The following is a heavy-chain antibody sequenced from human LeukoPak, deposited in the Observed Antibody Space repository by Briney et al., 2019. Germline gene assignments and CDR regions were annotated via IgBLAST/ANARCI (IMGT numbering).Heavy chain of an antibody. Sequence: SETLSLTCTVSGGSISSSSYYWGWVRQPPGKGLERIGSIFYSGSTYYNPSLKSRITISVDTSKNQFSLKLRSVTAADTAVYYCARHPYSSSPVDYWGQGTLVTVSS. D-gene: IGHD6-13*01. V-gene: IGHV4-39*01. CDR1: GGSISSSSYY. CDR2: IFYSGST. J-gene: IGHJ4*02. CDR3: ARHPYSSSPVDY.